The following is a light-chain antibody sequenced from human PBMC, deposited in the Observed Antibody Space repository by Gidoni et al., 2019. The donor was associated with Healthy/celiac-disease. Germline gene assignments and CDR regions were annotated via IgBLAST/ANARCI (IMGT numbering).Light chain of an antibody. V-gene: IGLV2-11*01. CDR1: SSDVGDYYF. CDR2: DVF. J-gene: IGLJ2*01. Sequence: QSALTQPRSVSGSPGQSITLSCTGTSSDVGDYYFVSWYRQNPGKAPKVIIYDVFKRPSGVPDRFSGSKSGNTASLTISGLQASDEADYYCCSYAGGYVVFGGGTRLTV. CDR3: CSYAGGYVV.